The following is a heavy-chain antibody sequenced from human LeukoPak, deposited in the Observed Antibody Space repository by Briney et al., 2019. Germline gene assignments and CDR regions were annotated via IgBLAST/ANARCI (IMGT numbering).Heavy chain of an antibody. CDR2: MNPNSGNT. D-gene: IGHD3-3*01. Sequence: ASVKVSCKASGYTFTSYDINWVRQATGQGLEWMGWMNPNSGNTGYAQKFQGRVTMTRNTSISTAYMELSSLRSEDTAVYYCARLNVSRFLEWLLRLGNYYYYMDVWGKGTTVTVSS. CDR3: ARLNVSRFLEWLLRLGNYYYYMDV. V-gene: IGHV1-8*01. J-gene: IGHJ6*03. CDR1: GYTFTSYD.